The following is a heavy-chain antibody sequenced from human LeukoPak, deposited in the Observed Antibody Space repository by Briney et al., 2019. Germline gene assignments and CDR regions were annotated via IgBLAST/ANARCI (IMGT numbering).Heavy chain of an antibody. Sequence: GGSLRLSCAASGFTFGSSWMSWLRQAPGKGLEWVADIKEDGSAKYYVDSVKGRFTISRDNAKNSLYLQMNSLRVEDTAVYYCARDPDHGAVDYWGQGTLVTVSS. J-gene: IGHJ4*02. CDR3: ARDPDHGAVDY. V-gene: IGHV3-7*01. CDR2: IKEDGSAK. CDR1: GFTFGSSW. D-gene: IGHD3-16*01.